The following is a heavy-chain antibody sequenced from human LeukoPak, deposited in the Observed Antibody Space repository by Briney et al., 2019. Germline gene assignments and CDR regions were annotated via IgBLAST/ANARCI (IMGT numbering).Heavy chain of an antibody. J-gene: IGHJ4*02. CDR2: INHSGST. D-gene: IGHD6-6*01. CDR3: ATQGSHSSSPYCFDY. V-gene: IGHV4-34*01. CDR1: GGSFSGYY. Sequence: SETLSLTCAVYGGSFSGYYWSWIRQPPGKGLEWIGEINHSGSTNYNPSLKSRVTISVDTSKNQFSLKLSSVTAADTAVYYCATQGSHSSSPYCFDYWGQGTLVTVSS.